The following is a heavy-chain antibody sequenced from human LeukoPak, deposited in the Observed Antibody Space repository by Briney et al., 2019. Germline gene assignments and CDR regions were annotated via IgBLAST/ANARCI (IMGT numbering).Heavy chain of an antibody. Sequence: SETLSLTCAVSGYSISSGYHWGWIRQPPGKGLEWIGSIYYSGSTYYNPSLKSRVTISVDTSQNQFSVKLTSVTAADTALYYCTRVDSLAAAGRGRFDYWGQGTLVTVSS. CDR3: TRVDSLAAAGRGRFDY. V-gene: IGHV4-38-2*01. CDR1: GYSISSGYH. J-gene: IGHJ4*02. D-gene: IGHD6-13*01. CDR2: IYYSGST.